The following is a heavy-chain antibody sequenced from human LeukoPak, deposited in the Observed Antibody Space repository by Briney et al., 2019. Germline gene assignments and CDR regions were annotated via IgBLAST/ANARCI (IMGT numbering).Heavy chain of an antibody. V-gene: IGHV4-34*01. CDR3: ARGRVVPAAISYYYYGMDV. CDR1: GGSFSGYY. D-gene: IGHD2-2*01. CDR2: INHSGST. J-gene: IGHJ6*02. Sequence: PSETLSLTCAVYGGSFSGYYWSWIRQPPGKGLEWIGEINHSGSTNYNPSLKSRVTISVDTSKNQFSLKLSSVTAADTAVYYCARGRVVPAAISYYYYGMDVWGQGTTATVSS.